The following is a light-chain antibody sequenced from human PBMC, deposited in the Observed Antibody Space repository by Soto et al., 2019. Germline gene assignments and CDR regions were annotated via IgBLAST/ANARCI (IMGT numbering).Light chain of an antibody. CDR2: GAS. CDR1: HGVGNN. Sequence: VMTQSPTTPSVSPGERATLSCRASHGVGNNLAWYQQIPGQAPRLLIYGASTRATGVPARFSGSGSATQFTLTISSLQSEDFGFYYCQQYHQWPVAFGGGTKVEIK. V-gene: IGKV3-15*01. CDR3: QQYHQWPVA. J-gene: IGKJ4*01.